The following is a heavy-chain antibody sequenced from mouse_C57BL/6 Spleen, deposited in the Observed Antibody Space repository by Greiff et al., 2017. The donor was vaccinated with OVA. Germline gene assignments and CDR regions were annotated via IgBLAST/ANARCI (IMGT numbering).Heavy chain of an antibody. J-gene: IGHJ1*03. V-gene: IGHV5-4*01. CDR2: ISDGGSYT. CDR1: GFTFSSYA. CDR3: ARDHYEDWYFDV. Sequence: EVKLVESGGGLVKPGGSLKLSCAASGFTFSSYAMSWVRQTPEKRLGWVATISDGGSYTYYPDNVKGRFTISRDNAKNNLYLQMSHLKSEDTAMYYCARDHYEDWYFDVWGTGTTVTVSS. D-gene: IGHD2-4*01.